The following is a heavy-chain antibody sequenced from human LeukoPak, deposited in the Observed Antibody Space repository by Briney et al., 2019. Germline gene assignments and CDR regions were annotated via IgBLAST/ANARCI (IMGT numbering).Heavy chain of an antibody. J-gene: IGHJ4*02. CDR3: ARVGYYGSGSYDDY. D-gene: IGHD3-10*01. Sequence: PGGSLRLSCVASGLTFSSYGMSWVRQAPGKGLEWVSSISGRGTSTFYADSVKGRFTISRDNAKNSLYLQMNSLRAEDTAVYYCARVGYYGSGSYDDYWGQGTLVTVSS. V-gene: IGHV3-23*05. CDR1: GLTFSSYG. CDR2: ISGRGTST.